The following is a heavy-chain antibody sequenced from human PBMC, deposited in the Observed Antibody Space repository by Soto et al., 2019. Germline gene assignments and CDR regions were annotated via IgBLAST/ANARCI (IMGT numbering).Heavy chain of an antibody. CDR2: ISYDGSNK. Sequence: QVQLVESGGGVVQPGRSLRLSCAASGFTFSSYAMHWVRQAPGKGLEWVAVISYDGSNKYYADSVKGRFTISRDNSKNPLDLQMNSLRAEDTAVYYCARASEGDYFDYWGQGTLVTVSS. CDR1: GFTFSSYA. CDR3: ARASEGDYFDY. J-gene: IGHJ4*02. V-gene: IGHV3-30-3*01.